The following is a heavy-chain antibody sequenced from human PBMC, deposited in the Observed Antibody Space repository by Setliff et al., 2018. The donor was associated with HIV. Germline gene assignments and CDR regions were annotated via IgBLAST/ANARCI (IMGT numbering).Heavy chain of an antibody. CDR2: FIPMFGAT. J-gene: IGHJ4*02. V-gene: IGHV1-69*06. D-gene: IGHD3-3*01. CDR1: GYTFTGYY. Sequence: GASVKVSCKASGYTFTGYYMHWVRQAPGQGLEWMGRFIPMFGATKYAQGFQSRVTITADRSTSTVHMELRSLRSEDTAVYYCARELKGVYDSWSSSDPPYYFDNWGQGTLVTVSS. CDR3: ARELKGVYDSWSSSDPPYYFDN.